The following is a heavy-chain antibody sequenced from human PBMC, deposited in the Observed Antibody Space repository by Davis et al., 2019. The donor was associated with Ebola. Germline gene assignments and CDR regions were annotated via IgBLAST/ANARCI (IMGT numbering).Heavy chain of an antibody. CDR2: IRYDEKNK. J-gene: IGHJ6*02. CDR1: GFTSSSHG. D-gene: IGHD5-12*01. V-gene: IGHV3-33*01. CDR3: ARHGYSGHDYRAYCYGMDV. Sequence: GESLKTSCAASGFTSSSHGLHWVRQPPGKGLERVAVIRYDEKNKYHRDSVKGRFTISRDNYKHTLYLQMNSLRAEDTAVCYCARHGYSGHDYRAYCYGMDVWGQGTTVTVTS.